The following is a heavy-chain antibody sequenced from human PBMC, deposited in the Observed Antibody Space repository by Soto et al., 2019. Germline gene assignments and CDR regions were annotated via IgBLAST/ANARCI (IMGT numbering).Heavy chain of an antibody. CDR3: VRIRYQLPSSVLWLDP. V-gene: IGHV4-34*01. J-gene: IGHJ5*02. CDR1: GGFLSESY. CDR2: INHVGGT. D-gene: IGHD3-16*01. Sequence: SETLSLTCAVYGGFLSESYWTWIRQPPGKGLEWIGEINHVGGTNYNPSLKSRVTMSVDTSQNQFSLRLISVTAADTAMYCCVRIRYQLPSSVLWLDPWGQGIPVTVSS.